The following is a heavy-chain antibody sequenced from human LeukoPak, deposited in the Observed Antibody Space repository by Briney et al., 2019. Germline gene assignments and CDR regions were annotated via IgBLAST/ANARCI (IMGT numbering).Heavy chain of an antibody. J-gene: IGHJ4*02. CDR1: GGTFSSYA. CDR3: ARALVVGATMSFDY. D-gene: IGHD1-26*01. CDR2: IIPIFGTA. V-gene: IGHV1-69*06. Sequence: ASVKVSCKASGGTFSSYAISWVRQAPGQGLEWMGGIIPIFGTANYAQKFQGRVTITADKSTGTAYMELSSLRSEDTAVYYCARALVVGATMSFDYWGQGTLVTVSS.